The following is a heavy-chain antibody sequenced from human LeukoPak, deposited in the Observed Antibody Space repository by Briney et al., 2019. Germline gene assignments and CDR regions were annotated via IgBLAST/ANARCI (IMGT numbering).Heavy chain of an antibody. J-gene: IGHJ4*02. V-gene: IGHV3-23*01. CDR3: AKGTYYYDSSGYYYGPTFDN. CDR2: ISVNGGTT. Sequence: GGSLRLSCAASGFTFVNYAMSWVRQAPGKGLEWVSVISVNGGTTYYADSVKGRFSISRDNSKNTLILQMNSLRAEDTAVYYCAKGTYYYDSSGYYYGPTFDNWGQGTLVTVSA. CDR1: GFTFVNYA. D-gene: IGHD3-22*01.